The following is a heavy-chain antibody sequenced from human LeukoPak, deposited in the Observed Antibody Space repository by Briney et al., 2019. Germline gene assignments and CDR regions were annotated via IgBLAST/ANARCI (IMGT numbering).Heavy chain of an antibody. V-gene: IGHV3-30*04. CDR1: GFTFSRYA. CDR3: ARERDAFDI. J-gene: IGHJ3*02. CDR2: FTYDGNDK. Sequence: GGSRRRACAASGFTFSRYAMHWVRQAPGKGLDWVAVFTYDGNDKYYADSVEGRFTISRDNSKNMLYLQMNGLRVEDTGVYFCARERDAFDIWGQGTMVTVSS.